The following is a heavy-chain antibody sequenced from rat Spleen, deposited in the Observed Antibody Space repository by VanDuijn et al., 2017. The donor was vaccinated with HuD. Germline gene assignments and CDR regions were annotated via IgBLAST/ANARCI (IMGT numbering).Heavy chain of an antibody. J-gene: IGHJ3*01. CDR1: GFTFSDYG. D-gene: IGHD4-3*01. CDR2: ISPSGGGT. CDR3: TRQDTSGYSNWFTY. V-gene: IGHV5-29*01. Sequence: EVQLVESGGGLVQPGRSLKLSCAASGFTFSDYGVAWVRQAPTTGLEWVASISPSGGGTWHRDSVKGRFTVSRDNAKSTLYLQMDSLRSEDTATYYCTRQDTSGYSNWFTYWGQGTLVTVSS.